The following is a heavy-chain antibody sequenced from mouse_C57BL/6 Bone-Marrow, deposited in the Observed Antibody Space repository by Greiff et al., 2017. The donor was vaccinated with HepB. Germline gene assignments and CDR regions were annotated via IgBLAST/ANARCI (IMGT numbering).Heavy chain of an antibody. CDR1: GFTFSNYW. CDR3: TALYYGNPWFAY. CDR2: IRLKSDNYAT. D-gene: IGHD2-1*01. Sequence: EVKVEESGGGLLQPGGSMKLSCVASGFTFSNYWMNWVRQSPEKGLEWVAQIRLKSDNYATHYAESVKGRFTISRDDSKSSVYLQMNNLRAEDTGIYYCTALYYGNPWFAYWGQGTLVTVSA. J-gene: IGHJ3*01. V-gene: IGHV6-3*01.